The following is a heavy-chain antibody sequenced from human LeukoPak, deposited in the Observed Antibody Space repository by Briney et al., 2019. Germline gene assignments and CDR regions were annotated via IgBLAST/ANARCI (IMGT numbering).Heavy chain of an antibody. CDR3: ARDRVVPAALSGMDV. CDR2: IYHSGST. V-gene: IGHV4-30-2*05. Sequence: SETLSLTCTVSGGSISSGGYYWSWIRQPPGKGLEWIGYIYHSGSTYYNPSLKSRVTISVDTSKNQFSLKLSSVTAADTAVYYCARDRVVPAALSGMDVWGQGTTVTVSS. J-gene: IGHJ6*02. CDR1: GGSISSGGYY. D-gene: IGHD2-2*01.